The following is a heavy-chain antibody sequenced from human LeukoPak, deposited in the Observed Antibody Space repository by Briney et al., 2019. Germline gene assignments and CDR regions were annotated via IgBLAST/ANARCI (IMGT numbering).Heavy chain of an antibody. Sequence: ASVEVSCKASGYTFTSYGISWVRQAPGQGLEWMGWISAYNGNTNYAQKLQGRVTMTTDTSTSTAYMELRSLRSDDTAVYYCARASGYDFWSGYPPFDYWGQGTLVTVSS. J-gene: IGHJ4*02. CDR3: ARASGYDFWSGYPPFDY. CDR1: GYTFTSYG. D-gene: IGHD3-3*01. V-gene: IGHV1-18*01. CDR2: ISAYNGNT.